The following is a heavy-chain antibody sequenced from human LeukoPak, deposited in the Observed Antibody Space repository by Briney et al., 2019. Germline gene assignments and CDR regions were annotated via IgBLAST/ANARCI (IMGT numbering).Heavy chain of an antibody. D-gene: IGHD5-18*01. J-gene: IGHJ4*02. CDR3: ARAIASYGDSAY. CDR2: ISSTSSAI. V-gene: IGHV3-48*04. CDR1: GFTFSSFS. Sequence: GGSLRLSCAASGFTFSSFSMNWVRQAPGKGPEWLSYISSTSSAIYYADSLKGRFTISRDNAKNSLYLQLNSLRTEDTAVYYCARAIASYGDSAYWGQGTLVTVSS.